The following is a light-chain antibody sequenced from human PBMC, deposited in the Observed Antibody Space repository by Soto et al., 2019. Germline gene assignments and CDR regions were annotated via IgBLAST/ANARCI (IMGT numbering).Light chain of an antibody. V-gene: IGLV1-40*01. CDR2: ENS. CDR3: CSYAGGYFFEVI. CDR1: DSNIGAGSD. J-gene: IGLJ2*01. Sequence: QSVLTQPPSVSGAPGQRVTISCAGSDSNIGAGSDVHWYQHLPGTAPKLLIYENSNRPSGVPDRFSGSRSGNTASLTISGLQIEDEAHYYCCSYAGGYFFEVIFGGGTQLTVL.